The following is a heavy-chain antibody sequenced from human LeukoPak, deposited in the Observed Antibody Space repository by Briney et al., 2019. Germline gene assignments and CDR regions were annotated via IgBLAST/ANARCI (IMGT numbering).Heavy chain of an antibody. J-gene: IGHJ4*02. Sequence: GGSLRLSCAASGFTFDDYAMHWVRQAPGKGLEWVSGISWNSGHRGYADSVKGRFTISRDNAKNSLYLQMKSLRAEDTALYYCAKEFDYWGQGTLVTVSS. CDR3: AKEFDY. CDR2: ISWNSGHR. V-gene: IGHV3-9*01. CDR1: GFTFDDYA.